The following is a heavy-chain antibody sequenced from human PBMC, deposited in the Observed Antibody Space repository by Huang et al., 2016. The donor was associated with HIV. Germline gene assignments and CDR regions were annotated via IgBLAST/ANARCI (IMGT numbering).Heavy chain of an antibody. CDR2: INVNNGNT. Sequence: QVQLVQSGAELKKPGASVRVSCKASGYSLTSYDSNWVRLAPGQGPEWMRWINVNNGNTEYAQNFQGRVTMTTDTSTNTAYMALRSLRSDDTAVYYCARGDSGWSYDAFNIWGQGTMVTVSS. V-gene: IGHV1-18*01. CDR1: GYSLTSYD. J-gene: IGHJ3*02. CDR3: ARGDSGWSYDAFNI. D-gene: IGHD6-19*01.